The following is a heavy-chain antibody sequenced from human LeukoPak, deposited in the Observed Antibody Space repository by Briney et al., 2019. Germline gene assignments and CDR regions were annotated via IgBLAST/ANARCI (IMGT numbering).Heavy chain of an antibody. CDR1: GFTFSSYA. V-gene: IGHV3-30*04. CDR2: ISYDGSNK. CDR3: ARARIVATSLGY. Sequence: GGSLRLSCAASGFTFSSYAMHWVRQAPGKGLEWVAVISYDGSNKYYADSVKGRFTISRDDSKNTLYLQMNSLRAEDTAVYYCARARIVATSLGYWGQGTLVTASS. D-gene: IGHD5-12*01. J-gene: IGHJ4*02.